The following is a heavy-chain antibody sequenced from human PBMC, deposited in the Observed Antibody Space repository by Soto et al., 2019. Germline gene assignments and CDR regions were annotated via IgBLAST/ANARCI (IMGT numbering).Heavy chain of an antibody. CDR2: INHSGST. CDR1: GGSFSGYY. Sequence: SETLSLTCAVYGGSFSGYYWTWIRQPPGTGLEWIGEINHSGSTNYNPSIKSRITISVDTSKNQFSLKLTSVTAADTAVYYCARDKITGLFDYWGREPWSP. J-gene: IGHJ4*02. D-gene: IGHD2-8*02. CDR3: ARDKITGLFDY. V-gene: IGHV4-34*01.